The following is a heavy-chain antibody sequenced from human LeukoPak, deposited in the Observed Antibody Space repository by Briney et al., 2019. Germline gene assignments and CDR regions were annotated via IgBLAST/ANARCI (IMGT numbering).Heavy chain of an antibody. V-gene: IGHV4-30-4*02. D-gene: IGHD6-6*01. CDR3: ARFDSSSNYFDY. CDR2: IYYSGST. Sequence: SETLSLTCTVSGGSISSGDYYWSWIRQPPGKGLEWIGYIYYSGSTYYNPSLKSRVTISIDTSKNQFSLKLSSVTAADTAVYYCARFDSSSNYFDYWGQGTLVTVSS. CDR1: GGSISSGDYY. J-gene: IGHJ4*02.